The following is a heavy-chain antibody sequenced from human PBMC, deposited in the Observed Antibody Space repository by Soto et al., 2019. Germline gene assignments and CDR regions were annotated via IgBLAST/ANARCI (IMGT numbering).Heavy chain of an antibody. CDR1: GFNFSDYY. J-gene: IGHJ4*02. CDR3: ASRAGRNYFDV. V-gene: IGHV3-11*01. Sequence: PGGSPRLSCAASGFNFSDYYMSWVRQAPGKGLEGVSYIDSRGGTISYADSVKGRFTISRDKAKNSLYLQMNSLRAEDTAVEYGASRAGRNYFDVRGRGTPV. CDR2: IDSRGGTI.